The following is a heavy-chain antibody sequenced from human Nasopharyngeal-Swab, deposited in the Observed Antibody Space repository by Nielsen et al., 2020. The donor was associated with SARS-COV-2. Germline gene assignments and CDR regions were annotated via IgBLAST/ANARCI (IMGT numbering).Heavy chain of an antibody. Sequence: GESLKISCAASGFTFSSYDMNWVRQAPGKGLEWVSSISSSSSYIYYADSMKGRFTISRDNAKNSLYLQMNSLRAEDTAVYYCASDNVAVAGFFDYWGQGTLVTVSS. J-gene: IGHJ4*02. CDR2: ISSSSSYI. CDR1: GFTFSSYD. D-gene: IGHD6-19*01. V-gene: IGHV3-21*01. CDR3: ASDNVAVAGFFDY.